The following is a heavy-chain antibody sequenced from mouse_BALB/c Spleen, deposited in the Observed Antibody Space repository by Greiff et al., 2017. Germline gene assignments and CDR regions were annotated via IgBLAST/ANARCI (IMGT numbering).Heavy chain of an antibody. CDR2: IWAGGST. CDR1: GFSLTSYG. D-gene: IGHD1-1*01. J-gene: IGHJ4*01. V-gene: IGHV2-9*02. CDR3: ARGYYGSRDYAMDY. Sequence: QVQLQQSGPGLVAPSQSLSITCTVSGFSLTSYGVHWVRQPPGKGLEWLGVIWAGGSTNYNSALMSRLSISKDNSKSQVFLKMNSLQTDDTAMYYCARGYYGSRDYAMDYWGQGTSVTVSS.